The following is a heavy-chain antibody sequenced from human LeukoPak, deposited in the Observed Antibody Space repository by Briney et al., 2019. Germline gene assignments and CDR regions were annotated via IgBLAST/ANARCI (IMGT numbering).Heavy chain of an antibody. J-gene: IGHJ3*02. CDR1: GGSIRSSSYY. Sequence: PSETLSLTCTVSGGSIRSSSYYWGWIRQPPGKGLEWIGSLYSSGSTYDNPSLKSRVTMSVDTSKNQFSLKLSSVTAADTAVYYCARPHSVSYYDAFDIWDQGTMVTVSS. V-gene: IGHV4-39*01. CDR3: ARPHSVSYYDAFDI. CDR2: LYSSGST. D-gene: IGHD1-26*01.